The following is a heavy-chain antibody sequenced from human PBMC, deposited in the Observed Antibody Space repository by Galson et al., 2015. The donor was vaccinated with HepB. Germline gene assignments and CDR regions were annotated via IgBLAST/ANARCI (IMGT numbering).Heavy chain of an antibody. J-gene: IGHJ4*02. CDR2: ISSAGTYT. V-gene: IGHV3-11*06. CDR3: ARDQRVVRGQDRIAPFDY. D-gene: IGHD3-10*01. CDR1: GFTFSDYY. Sequence: SLRLSCAASGFTFSDYYMTWIRQAPGKGLEWVSYISSAGTYTKYADSVKGRFTISRDNANDSLYLDMTSLRAEDTAMYYCARDQRVVRGQDRIAPFDYWGQGALVTVSS.